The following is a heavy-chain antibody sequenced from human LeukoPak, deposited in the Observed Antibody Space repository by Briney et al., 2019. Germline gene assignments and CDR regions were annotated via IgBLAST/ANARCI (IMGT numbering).Heavy chain of an antibody. CDR3: AKDAEAVAGTLDY. Sequence: GGSLRLSCAASGFTFDDYAMHWVRQAPGKGLEWVSGISWNSGSIGYADSVKGRFTISRDNAKNSLYLQMNSQRAEDTALYYCAKDAEAVAGTLDYWGQGTLVTVSS. CDR1: GFTFDDYA. V-gene: IGHV3-9*01. J-gene: IGHJ4*02. CDR2: ISWNSGSI. D-gene: IGHD6-19*01.